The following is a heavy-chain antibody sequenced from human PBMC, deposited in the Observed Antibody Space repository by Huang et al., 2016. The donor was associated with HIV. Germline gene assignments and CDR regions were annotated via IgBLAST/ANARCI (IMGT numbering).Heavy chain of an antibody. CDR2: IHHSGSP. D-gene: IGHD3-10*01. J-gene: IGHJ4*02. CDR1: GGSLSGFY. CDR3: ARRGSAYGSSFFDS. V-gene: IGHV4-34*04. Sequence: QVQLQQWGAGLLKPSETLSLTCAVYGGSLSGFYWNWIRQPPGKGLEWIGEIHHSGSPSNPSLKSRATISVDTSKNQFSLKLSSVTGADTGVYFCARRGSAYGSSFFDSWGPGTLVSVS.